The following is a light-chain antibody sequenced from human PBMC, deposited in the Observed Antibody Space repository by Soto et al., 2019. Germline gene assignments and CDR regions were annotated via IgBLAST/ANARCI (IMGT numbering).Light chain of an antibody. J-gene: IGLJ3*02. CDR3: QSYDSRRSGWV. V-gene: IGLV1-40*01. Sequence: QSVLTPPPSVSGAPGQRVTISCTGSSSNIGAGYDVHWYQQLPGTAPKLLIYGNSTRPSGVPDRFSGSKSGTSAALAITGLQGDEEADYYCQSYDSRRSGWVVCGGTKLTVL. CDR1: SSNIGAGYD. CDR2: GNS.